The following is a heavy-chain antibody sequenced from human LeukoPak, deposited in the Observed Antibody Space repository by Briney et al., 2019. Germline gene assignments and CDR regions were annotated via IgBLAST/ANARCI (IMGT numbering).Heavy chain of an antibody. D-gene: IGHD5-18*01. Sequence: PGGSLRLSCAASGFTFSSYEMNWVRQAPGKGLEWVAVISYDGSNKYYADSVKGRFTISRDNSKNTLYLQMNSLRAEDTAVYYCARVPLWANRKFDYWGQGTLVTVSS. CDR2: ISYDGSNK. CDR1: GFTFSSYE. J-gene: IGHJ4*02. CDR3: ARVPLWANRKFDY. V-gene: IGHV3-30-3*01.